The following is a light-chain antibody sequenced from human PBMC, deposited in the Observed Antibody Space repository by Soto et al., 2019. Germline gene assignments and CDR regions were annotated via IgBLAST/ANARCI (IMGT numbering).Light chain of an antibody. CDR2: GAS. V-gene: IGKV3-20*01. J-gene: IGKJ1*01. Sequence: EIVLTQSPGTLSLSPGEIATLSFSASQSVISSSLAWYQQKPGQAPRLLIYGASSRATGIPDRFSGSGSGTDFTLTISRLEPEDFAVYYCQQYGSSPWTFGQGTKVDIK. CDR1: QSVISSS. CDR3: QQYGSSPWT.